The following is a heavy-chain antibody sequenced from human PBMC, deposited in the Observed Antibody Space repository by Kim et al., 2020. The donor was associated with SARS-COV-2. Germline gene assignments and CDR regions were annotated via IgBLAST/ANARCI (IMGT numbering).Heavy chain of an antibody. J-gene: IGHJ4*02. CDR3: ARQGIVLMGQYYFDY. D-gene: IGHD2-8*01. CDR2: IYTSGST. V-gene: IGHV4-61*02. Sequence: SETLSLTCTVSGGSISSGSYYWSWIRQPAGKGLEWIGRIYTSGSTNYNPSLKSRVTISVDTSKNQFSLKLSSVTAADTAVYYCARQGIVLMGQYYFDYWGQGTLVTVSS. CDR1: GGSISSGSYY.